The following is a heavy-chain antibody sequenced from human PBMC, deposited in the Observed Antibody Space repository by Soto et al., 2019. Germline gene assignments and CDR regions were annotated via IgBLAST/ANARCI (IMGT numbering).Heavy chain of an antibody. J-gene: IGHJ5*02. Sequence: GASVKVSCKASGYTFTSHYMHWVRQAPGQGLEWMGIINPSGGSTSYAQKFQGRVTMTSDTSTSTVYMELSSLRSEDTAVYYCARVAAGSSSTIWFDPWGQGTLVTVSS. CDR2: INPSGGST. CDR1: GYTFTSHY. CDR3: ARVAAGSSSTIWFDP. V-gene: IGHV1-46*01. D-gene: IGHD6-13*01.